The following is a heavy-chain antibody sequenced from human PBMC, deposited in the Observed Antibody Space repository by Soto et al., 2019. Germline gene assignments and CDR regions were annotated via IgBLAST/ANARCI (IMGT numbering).Heavy chain of an antibody. CDR3: TFGDNSFDY. V-gene: IGHV3-30*03. D-gene: IGHD1-20*01. CDR1: GFTFSDYG. CDR2: ISYDGNNR. J-gene: IGHJ4*02. Sequence: QVQLVESGGGVVQPGRSLRVSCAASGFTFSDYGIYWVRQAPGKGLEWVALISYDGNNREYGDSVKGRFTISRDNSKXXXXXXXXXXXXXXXXXXYCTFGDNSFDYWGQGTLVTVSS.